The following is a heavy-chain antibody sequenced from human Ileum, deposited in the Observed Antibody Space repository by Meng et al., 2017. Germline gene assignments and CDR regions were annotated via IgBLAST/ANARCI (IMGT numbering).Heavy chain of an antibody. CDR3: ATFTSGYSSAWYTLGFDY. Sequence: GESLKISCAASGFTFGSYAMSWVRQAPGKGLEWVSAISKTTYYADSVKCRFTISRDNSKNTLYLQMNSLRAEDTAVYYCATFTSGYSSAWYTLGFDYWGQGTLVTVSS. D-gene: IGHD6-19*01. CDR2: ISKTT. CDR1: GFTFGSYA. V-gene: IGHV3-23*01. J-gene: IGHJ4*02.